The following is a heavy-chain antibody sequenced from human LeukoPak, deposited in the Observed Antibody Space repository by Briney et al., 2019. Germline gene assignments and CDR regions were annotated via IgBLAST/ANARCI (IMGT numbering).Heavy chain of an antibody. J-gene: IGHJ5*02. CDR1: GGTFSSYT. V-gene: IGHV1-69*04. D-gene: IGHD2-2*01. CDR3: ARDLPDIVVVPAAIFDP. CDR2: IIPILGIA. Sequence: SSVKVSCKXSGGTFSSYTISWVRQAPGQGLEWMGRIIPILGIANYAQKFQGRVTITADKSTSTAYMELSSLRSEDTAVYYCARDLPDIVVVPAAIFDPWGRGTLVTVSS.